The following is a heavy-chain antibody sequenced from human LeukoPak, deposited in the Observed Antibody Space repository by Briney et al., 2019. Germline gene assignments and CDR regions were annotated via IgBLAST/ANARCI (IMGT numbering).Heavy chain of an antibody. Sequence: PGGSLRLSCAASGFTFSGFWMHWVRQAPGKGLEWVSSISSSSSYIYYADSVKGRFTISRDNAKNSLYLQMNSLRAEDTAVYYCARGLSYYYGSGSYSNYYGMDVWGQGTTVTVSS. V-gene: IGHV3-21*01. J-gene: IGHJ6*02. CDR1: GFTFSGFW. CDR2: ISSSSSYI. CDR3: ARGLSYYYGSGSYSNYYGMDV. D-gene: IGHD3-10*01.